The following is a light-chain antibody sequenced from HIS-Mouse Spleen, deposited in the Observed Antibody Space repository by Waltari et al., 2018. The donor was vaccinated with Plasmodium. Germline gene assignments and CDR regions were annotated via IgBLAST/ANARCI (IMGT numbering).Light chain of an antibody. Sequence: QSALTQPASVSGSPGQSITISCTGTSSDVGGYNYVHWDQQHPGKAPKLMIYDVSNRPSGVSNRFSGSKSGNTASLTISGLQAEDEADYYCSSYTSSSTLNYVFGTGTKVTVL. V-gene: IGLV2-14*03. J-gene: IGLJ1*01. CDR3: SSYTSSSTLNYV. CDR1: SSDVGGYNY. CDR2: DVS.